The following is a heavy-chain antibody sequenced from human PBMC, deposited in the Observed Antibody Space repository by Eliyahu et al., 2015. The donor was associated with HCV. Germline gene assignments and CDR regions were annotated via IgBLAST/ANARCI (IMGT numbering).Heavy chain of an antibody. J-gene: IGHJ4*02. V-gene: IGHV4-61*01. D-gene: IGHD6-13*01. CDR2: VYYSGSP. Sequence: QVQLQESGPGLVKPSETLSLTCNVSGGSVANDRFYWSWIRQPPGKGLEWIGYVYYSGSPNYNPSLKSRVTISVDTSKNQVSLRLTSVTAADTAVYYCARDSAGYFDYWGQGTLVTVFS. CDR1: GGSVANDRFY. CDR3: ARDSAGYFDY.